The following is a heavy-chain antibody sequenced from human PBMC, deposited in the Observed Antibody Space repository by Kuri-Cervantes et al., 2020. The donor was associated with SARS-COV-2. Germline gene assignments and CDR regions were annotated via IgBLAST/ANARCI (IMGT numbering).Heavy chain of an antibody. CDR1: GGSISSSSYY. V-gene: IGHV4-39*01. J-gene: IGHJ5*02. CDR3: ARHVGYCSSTSCRQGIWFDP. Sequence: GSLRLSCTVSGGSISSSSYYWGWIRQPPGKGLEWIGSIYYSGSTYYNPSLKSRVTISVDTSKNQFSLKLSSVTAADTAVYYCARHVGYCSSTSCRQGIWFDPWGQGTLVTVSS. D-gene: IGHD2-2*01. CDR2: IYYSGST.